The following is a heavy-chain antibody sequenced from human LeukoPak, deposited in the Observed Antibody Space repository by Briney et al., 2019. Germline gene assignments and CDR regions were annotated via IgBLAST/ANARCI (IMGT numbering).Heavy chain of an antibody. Sequence: QPGGSLRLSCAASGLVFSRYSMNWVRQAPGKGLEWISYISISSNATYYADSVEGRFTISRDNAKNSLYLQMNSLRDEDTAVYYCARGEAALTSHLDFWGQGTLVTVSS. CDR3: ARGEAALTSHLDF. D-gene: IGHD4-11*01. CDR1: GLVFSRYS. V-gene: IGHV3-48*02. CDR2: ISISSNAT. J-gene: IGHJ4*02.